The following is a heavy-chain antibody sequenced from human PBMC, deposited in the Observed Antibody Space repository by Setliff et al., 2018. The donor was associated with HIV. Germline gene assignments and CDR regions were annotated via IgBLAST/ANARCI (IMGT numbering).Heavy chain of an antibody. J-gene: IGHJ5*02. Sequence: GASVKVSCKVSGYTLTELSMHWVRQAPGKGLEWMGRINPNSGGTNYAQKFQGRVTMTRDTSISTAYMELNRLTSDDTAVYYCARGYSTDSRGSNWFDPWGQGTLVTVSS. D-gene: IGHD3-22*01. CDR3: ARGYSTDSRGSNWFDP. CDR2: INPNSGGT. CDR1: GYTLTELS. V-gene: IGHV1-2*06.